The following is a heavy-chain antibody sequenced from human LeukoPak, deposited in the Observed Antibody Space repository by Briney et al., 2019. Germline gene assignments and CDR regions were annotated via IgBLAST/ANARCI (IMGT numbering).Heavy chain of an antibody. Sequence: ASVKVSCKASGYTFTSYYMHWVRQAPGQGLEWMGIINPNSGGTNYAQKFQGWVTMTRDTSISTAYMELSRLRSDDTAVYYCATGSEEIVVVPAAMSFDYWGQGTLVTVSS. CDR1: GYTFTSYY. CDR2: INPNSGGT. CDR3: ATGSEEIVVVPAAMSFDY. V-gene: IGHV1-2*04. D-gene: IGHD2-2*01. J-gene: IGHJ4*02.